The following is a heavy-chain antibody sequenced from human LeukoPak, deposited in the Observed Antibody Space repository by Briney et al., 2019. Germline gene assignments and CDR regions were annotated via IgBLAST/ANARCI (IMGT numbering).Heavy chain of an antibody. CDR1: GGSISSYY. D-gene: IGHD1-26*01. CDR3: ARHHPSGSFDY. Sequence: SETLSRTCTVSGGSISSYYWSWIRQPPGKGLEWIGYIYYSGSTNYNPSLKSRVTISVDTSKNQFPLKLSSVTAADTAVYYCARHHPSGSFDYWGQGTLVTVSS. J-gene: IGHJ4*02. V-gene: IGHV4-59*08. CDR2: IYYSGST.